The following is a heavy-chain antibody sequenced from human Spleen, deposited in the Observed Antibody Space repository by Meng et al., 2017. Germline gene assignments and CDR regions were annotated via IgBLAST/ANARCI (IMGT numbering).Heavy chain of an antibody. J-gene: IGHJ4*02. V-gene: IGHV4-34*01. D-gene: IGHD4-11*01. CDR1: GGSFSDYY. CDR2: INHSGST. CDR3: ARGPTTMAHDFDY. Sequence: QWGAGLFEPAAPLSRTCVVSGGSFSDYYWSWIRQPPGKGLEWIGEINHSGSTNYNPSLESRATISVDTSQNNLSLKLSSVTAADSAVYYCARGPTTMAHDFDYWGQGTLVTVSS.